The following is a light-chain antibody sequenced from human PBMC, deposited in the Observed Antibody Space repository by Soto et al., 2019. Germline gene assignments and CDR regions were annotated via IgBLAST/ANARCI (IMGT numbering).Light chain of an antibody. CDR3: SSFTSRFTFV. J-gene: IGLJ1*01. Sequence: QSALTQPASVSGSPGQSIAIYCTGNRSDVGAYNYVSWYQQHPGKAPKLMISEVTNRPSGVSDRFSGSKSGNTASLTISGLQAEDEADDYCSSFTSRFTFVFGTGTKLTVL. CDR2: EVT. CDR1: RSDVGAYNY. V-gene: IGLV2-14*01.